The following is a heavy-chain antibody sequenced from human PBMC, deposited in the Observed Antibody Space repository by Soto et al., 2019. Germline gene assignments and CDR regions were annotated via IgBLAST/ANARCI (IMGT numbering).Heavy chain of an antibody. J-gene: IGHJ6*01. D-gene: IGHD1-1*01. V-gene: IGHV4-4*07. Sequence: PSETLSLTCTVSGGSISSDYWIWIRQPAGKGLEWIGRIYTSGSTNYNPSLKSRVTMSVDTSKNQFSLKLSSVTAADTAVYYGARVVKTVPYGIDVWGQGTTVTVS. CDR1: GGSISSDY. CDR3: ARVVKTVPYGIDV. CDR2: IYTSGST.